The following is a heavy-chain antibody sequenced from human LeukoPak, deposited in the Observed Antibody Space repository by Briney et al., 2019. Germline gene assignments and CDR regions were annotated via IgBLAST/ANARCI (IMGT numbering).Heavy chain of an antibody. CDR1: GFTFSGYW. V-gene: IGHV3-74*01. CDR2: ISTDGSSN. Sequence: GGSLRLSCAASGFTFSGYWMHWVRQAPGRGLVWVSRISTDGSSNTYADSVKGRFTISRDNAKNTLYLQMNSLRAEDTAVYYCARGRLTSSWYYFDYWGQGTLVTVSS. D-gene: IGHD6-19*01. J-gene: IGHJ4*02. CDR3: ARGRLTSSWYYFDY.